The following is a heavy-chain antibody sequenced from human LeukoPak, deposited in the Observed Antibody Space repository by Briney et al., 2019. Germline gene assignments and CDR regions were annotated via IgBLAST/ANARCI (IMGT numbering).Heavy chain of an antibody. CDR1: GDSVSSNSAA. Sequence: SQTLSLTRAISGDSVSSNSAAWNWIRQSPSRGLEWLGRTYYRSKWYNDYTVSMRGRITINPDTSKNQFSLQLNSVTPEDTAVYYCARGMVKINYYMDVWGKGTTVTVSS. D-gene: IGHD4-23*01. CDR3: ARGMVKINYYMDV. V-gene: IGHV6-1*01. CDR2: TYYRSKWYN. J-gene: IGHJ6*03.